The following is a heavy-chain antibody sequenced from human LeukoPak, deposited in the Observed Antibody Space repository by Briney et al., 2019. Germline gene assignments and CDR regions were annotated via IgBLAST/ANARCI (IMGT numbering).Heavy chain of an antibody. D-gene: IGHD3-16*01. V-gene: IGHV3-66*01. CDR2: IYSGGST. J-gene: IGHJ3*02. CDR1: GFTFSDYY. CDR3: ARDWGGFHAFDI. Sequence: PGGSLRLSCAASGFTFSDYYMSWVRQAPGKGLEWVSVIYSGGSTYYADSVKGRFTISRDNSKNTLYLQMNSLRAEDTAVYYCARDWGGFHAFDIWGQGTMVTVSS.